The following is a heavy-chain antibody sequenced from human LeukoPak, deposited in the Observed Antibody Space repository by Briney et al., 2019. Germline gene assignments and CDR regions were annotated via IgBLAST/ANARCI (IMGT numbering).Heavy chain of an antibody. D-gene: IGHD5-18*01. Sequence: PGGSLRLSCAASGFTFSSYAMSWVRQAPGKGLEWVSAISGSGGSTYYADSVKGRFTISRDNSKNSLYLQMNSLRTEDTALYYCAKDMFGYSYGYDYWGQGTLVTVSS. J-gene: IGHJ4*02. V-gene: IGHV3-43*02. CDR3: AKDMFGYSYGYDY. CDR2: ISGSGGST. CDR1: GFTFSSYA.